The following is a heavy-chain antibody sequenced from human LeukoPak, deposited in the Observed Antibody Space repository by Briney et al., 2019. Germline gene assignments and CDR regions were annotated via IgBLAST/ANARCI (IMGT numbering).Heavy chain of an antibody. D-gene: IGHD1-26*01. CDR3: ASLQYSGSFDY. V-gene: IGHV3-30*03. CDR1: GFTFSSYG. J-gene: IGHJ4*02. CDR2: VSYDGSNK. Sequence: QPGRSLRLSCAASGFTFSSYGMHWVRQAPGKGLEWVAVVSYDGSNKYYADSVKGRFTISRDNSKNTLYLQMNSLRAEDTAVYYCASLQYSGSFDYWGQGTLVTVSS.